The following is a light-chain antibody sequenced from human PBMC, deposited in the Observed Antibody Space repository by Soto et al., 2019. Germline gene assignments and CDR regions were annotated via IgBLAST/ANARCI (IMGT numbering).Light chain of an antibody. CDR3: SSYTSSSTPYV. J-gene: IGLJ1*01. CDR2: EVS. Sequence: QSALTQPASVSGSPGQSITICCTRTSSDVGGYNYVSWYQQHPGKAPKLMIYEVSNRPSGVSNRFSGSKSGNTASLTISGLQAEDEADYYCSSYTSSSTPYVFGTGTKVTVL. CDR1: SSDVGGYNY. V-gene: IGLV2-14*01.